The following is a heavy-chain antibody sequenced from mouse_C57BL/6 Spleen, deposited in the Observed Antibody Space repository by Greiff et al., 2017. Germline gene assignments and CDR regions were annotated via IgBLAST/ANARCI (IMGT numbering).Heavy chain of an antibody. Sequence: QVQLQQPGAELVKPGASVKLSCKASGYTFTSYWMHWVKQRPGQGLEWIGMIHPNSGSTNYNEKFKSKATLTVDKSSSTAYMQLSSLTSEDSAVYYCARPSYGSSDDWYFDVWGTGTTVTVSS. CDR3: ARPSYGSSDDWYFDV. D-gene: IGHD1-1*01. V-gene: IGHV1-64*01. CDR2: IHPNSGST. CDR1: GYTFTSYW. J-gene: IGHJ1*03.